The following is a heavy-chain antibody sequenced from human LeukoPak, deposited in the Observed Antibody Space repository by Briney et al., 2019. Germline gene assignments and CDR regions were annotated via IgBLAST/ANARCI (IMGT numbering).Heavy chain of an antibody. CDR3: ARDGDYYDFWSGGAMGGYFDY. V-gene: IGHV3-48*02. CDR2: MTTSGNTI. Sequence: AGSLRLSCVVPGITFSGYSMIWVRQAPGKGLEWLSFMTTSGNTIFYAESVKDRFTISRDNAKKSLYLQMNSLRDEDTAVYYCARDGDYYDFWSGGAMGGYFDYWGQGTLVTVSS. J-gene: IGHJ4*02. CDR1: GITFSGYS. D-gene: IGHD3-3*01.